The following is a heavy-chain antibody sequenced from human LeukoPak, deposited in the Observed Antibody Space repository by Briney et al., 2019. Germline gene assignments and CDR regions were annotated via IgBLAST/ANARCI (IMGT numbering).Heavy chain of an antibody. CDR2: ISAYNGNT. CDR3: ARNTYYYDSSGYYSY. CDR1: GYTFTSYG. D-gene: IGHD3-22*01. V-gene: IGHV1-18*01. J-gene: IGHJ4*02. Sequence: GASVKVSCKASGYTFTSYGISWVRQAPGQGLEWMGWISAYNGNTNYAQKLQGRVTMTTDTSTSTAYMELWSLRSDDTAVYYCARNTYYYDSSGYYSYWGQGTLVTVSS.